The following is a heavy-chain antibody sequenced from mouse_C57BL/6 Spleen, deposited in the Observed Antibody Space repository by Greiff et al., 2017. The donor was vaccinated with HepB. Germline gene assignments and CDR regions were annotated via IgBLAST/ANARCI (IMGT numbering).Heavy chain of an antibody. D-gene: IGHD1-1*01. CDR1: GFSLTSYG. V-gene: IGHV2-5*01. J-gene: IGHJ4*01. CDR3: AKGHYYGSSPYAMDY. CDR2: IWRGGST. Sequence: QVQLQQSGPGLVQPSQSLSITCTVSGFSLTSYGVHWVRQSPGKGLEWLGVIWRGGSTDYNAAFMSRLSITKDNSKSQVFCKMNSLQADDTAIYYCAKGHYYGSSPYAMDYWGQGTSVTVSS.